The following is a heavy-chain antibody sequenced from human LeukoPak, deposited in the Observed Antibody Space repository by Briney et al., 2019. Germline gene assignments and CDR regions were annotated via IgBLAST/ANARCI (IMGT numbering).Heavy chain of an antibody. CDR2: IYTSGTT. D-gene: IGHD6-19*01. CDR3: ARGATGIAVAGTTPVGCDY. V-gene: IGHV4-61*02. Sequence: SETLSLTCTVSGGSVRRGNYYWTWLRQPAGSGLEWIGRIYTSGTTDYNPSLRTRVTISVDASRNQFSLNLSSVTAADTAVYYCARGATGIAVAGTTPVGCDYWGQGTLVTVSS. CDR1: GGSVRRGNYY. J-gene: IGHJ4*02.